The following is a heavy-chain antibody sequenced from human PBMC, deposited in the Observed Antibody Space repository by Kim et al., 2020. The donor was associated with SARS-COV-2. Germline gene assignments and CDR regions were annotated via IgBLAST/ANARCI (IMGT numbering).Heavy chain of an antibody. J-gene: IGHJ3*02. CDR2: ISYDGSNK. D-gene: IGHD3-16*02. V-gene: IGHV3-30*04. Sequence: GGSLRLSCAASGFTFSSYAMHWVRQAPGKGLEWVAVISYDGSNKYYADSVKGRFTISRDNSKNTLYLQMNSLRAEDTAVYYCARRNYDYVWGSYRNPNTDAFDIWGQGTMVTVSS. CDR3: ARRNYDYVWGSYRNPNTDAFDI. CDR1: GFTFSSYA.